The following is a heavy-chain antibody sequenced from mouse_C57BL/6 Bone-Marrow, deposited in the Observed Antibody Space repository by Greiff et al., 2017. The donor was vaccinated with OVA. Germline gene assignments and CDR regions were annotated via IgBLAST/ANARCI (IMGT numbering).Heavy chain of an antibody. Sequence: VHLVESGAELVKPGASVKLSCKASGYTFTEYTIHWVKQRSGQGLEWIGWFYPGSGSIKYNEKFKDKATLTADKSSSTVYMELSRLTSEDSAVYFCARHEYYSNYRYYFDYWGQGTTLTVSS. CDR3: ARHEYYSNYRYYFDY. D-gene: IGHD2-5*01. J-gene: IGHJ2*01. CDR2: FYPGSGSI. V-gene: IGHV1-62-2*01. CDR1: GYTFTEYT.